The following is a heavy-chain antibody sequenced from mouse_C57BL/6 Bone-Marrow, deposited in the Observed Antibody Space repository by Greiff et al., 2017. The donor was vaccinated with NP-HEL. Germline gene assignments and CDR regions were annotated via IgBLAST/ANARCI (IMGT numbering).Heavy chain of an antibody. J-gene: IGHJ2*01. Sequence: EVKLVESGGVLVKPGGSLKLSCAASGFTFSSYAMSWVRQTPEKRLEWVATISDGGSYTYYPDNVKGRFTISRDNAKNNLYLQMSHLKSEDTAMYYCARDRGTGYWGQGTTLTVSS. CDR1: GFTFSSYA. CDR3: ARDRGTGY. V-gene: IGHV5-4*01. CDR2: ISDGGSYT. D-gene: IGHD3-3*01.